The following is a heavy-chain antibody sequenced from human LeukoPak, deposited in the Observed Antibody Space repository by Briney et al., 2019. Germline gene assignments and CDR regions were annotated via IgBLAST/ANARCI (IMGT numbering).Heavy chain of an antibody. Sequence: KPSETLSLTCTVSGASISNYYWTWIRQPAGKGLEWIGRLYIGRSTDYNPSLKSRVTMPVDTSNNQSSLKVTSVTAADTAIYYCARESRVFIGDGYYLDSWGPGTLVTVSP. J-gene: IGHJ4*02. CDR1: GASISNYY. V-gene: IGHV4-4*07. D-gene: IGHD3-3*01. CDR2: LYIGRST. CDR3: ARESRVFIGDGYYLDS.